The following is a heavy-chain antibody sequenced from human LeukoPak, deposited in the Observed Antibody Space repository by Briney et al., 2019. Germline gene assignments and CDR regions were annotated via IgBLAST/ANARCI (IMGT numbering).Heavy chain of an antibody. CDR3: VRDVDTNSHFSRFDP. Sequence: PGGSLRLSCATSGFIFNNYGIHWVRQAPGKGLEWVAVIWYDGSNQEYADSVRGRFTISRDSSKNTVYLQMNSLRDDDTAVYYCVRDVDTNSHFSRFDPWGQGTLVTVSS. CDR1: GFIFNNYG. J-gene: IGHJ5*02. CDR2: IWYDGSNQ. V-gene: IGHV3-33*01. D-gene: IGHD5-18*01.